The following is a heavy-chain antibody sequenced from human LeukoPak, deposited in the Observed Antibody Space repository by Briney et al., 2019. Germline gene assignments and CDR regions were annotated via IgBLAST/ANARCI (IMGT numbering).Heavy chain of an antibody. CDR3: ARWGPDKRFDY. D-gene: IGHD5-24*01. CDR1: GFTFSNAW. Sequence: GGSLRLSCAASGFTFSNAWMSWVRQAPGKGLEWVGRIKSKTDGGTTDYAAPVKGRFTISRDDSKNTLFLQMNSLRAEDTAVYYCARWGPDKRFDYWGQGALVTVSS. V-gene: IGHV3-15*01. J-gene: IGHJ4*02. CDR2: IKSKTDGGTT.